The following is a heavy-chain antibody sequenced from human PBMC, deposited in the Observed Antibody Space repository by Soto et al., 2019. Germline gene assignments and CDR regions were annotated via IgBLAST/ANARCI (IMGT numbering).Heavy chain of an antibody. D-gene: IGHD4-17*01. Sequence: ASVKVSCKVSGYTLTELSMHWVRQAPGKGLEWMGGFDPEDGETIYAQKFQGRVTMTEDTSTDTAYMELSSLRSEDTAVYYCATGLPVTNSYNWFDPWGQGTLVTVSS. CDR3: ATGLPVTNSYNWFDP. CDR1: GYTLTELS. CDR2: FDPEDGET. V-gene: IGHV1-24*01. J-gene: IGHJ5*02.